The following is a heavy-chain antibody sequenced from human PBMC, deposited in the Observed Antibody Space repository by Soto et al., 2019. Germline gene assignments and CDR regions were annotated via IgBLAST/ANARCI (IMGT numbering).Heavy chain of an antibody. CDR3: ARRSFNWNDAYYYYGMDV. CDR2: IYPGDSDT. V-gene: IGHV5-51*01. Sequence: GESLKISCKGSGYSFTSYWIGWVRQMSGKGLEWMGIIYPGDSDTRYSPSFQGQVTISADKSISTAYLQWSSLKASDTAMYYCARRSFNWNDAYYYYGMDVWGQGTTVTVSS. CDR1: GYSFTSYW. D-gene: IGHD1-20*01. J-gene: IGHJ6*02.